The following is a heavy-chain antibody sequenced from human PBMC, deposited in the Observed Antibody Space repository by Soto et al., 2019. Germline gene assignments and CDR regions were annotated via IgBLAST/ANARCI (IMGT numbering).Heavy chain of an antibody. CDR1: GYTFTSYA. V-gene: IGHV1-3*01. J-gene: IGHJ4*02. Sequence: QVQLVQSGAEVKKPGASVKVSCKASGYTFTSYAMHWVRQAPGQRLEWMGWINAGNGNTKYSQKFQGRVTITRDTSASTAYMELSSLRSEATAVYYCARGVTMVRGVTYYFDYWGQGTLVTVSS. CDR3: ARGVTMVRGVTYYFDY. CDR2: INAGNGNT. D-gene: IGHD3-10*01.